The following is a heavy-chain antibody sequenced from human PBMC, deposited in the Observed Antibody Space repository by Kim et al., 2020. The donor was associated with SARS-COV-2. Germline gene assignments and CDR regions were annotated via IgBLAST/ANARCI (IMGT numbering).Heavy chain of an antibody. V-gene: IGHV4-39*01. CDR2: IYYSGIT. Sequence: SETLSLTCTVSGGSTSSSKYYWGWIRQPPGKGLEWIGNIYYSGITYYNPSLKSRVTISVDTSKNEFSLKLISVTAADTAVYYCARFPTDYSYFVGSPFDPWGQGTLVTVSS. J-gene: IGHJ5*02. CDR3: ARFPTDYSYFVGSPFDP. D-gene: IGHD4-4*01. CDR1: GGSTSSSKYY.